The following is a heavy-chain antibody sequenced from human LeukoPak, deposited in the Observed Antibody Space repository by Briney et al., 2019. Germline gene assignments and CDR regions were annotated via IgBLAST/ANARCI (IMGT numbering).Heavy chain of an antibody. CDR1: GYTFTSYD. CDR2: MNPNSGNT. D-gene: IGHD2-2*02. Sequence: ASVKVSCKASGYTFTSYDINWVRQATGQGLEWMGWMNPNSGNTGYAQKFQGRVTMTKNTSISTAYMELSSLRSEDTAVYYCARAVPAAIVYYYYYMDVWGKGTTVTVSS. CDR3: ARAVPAAIVYYYYYMDV. J-gene: IGHJ6*03. V-gene: IGHV1-8*01.